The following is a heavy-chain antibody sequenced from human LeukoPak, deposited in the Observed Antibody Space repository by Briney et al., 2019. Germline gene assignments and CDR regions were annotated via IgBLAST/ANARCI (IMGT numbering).Heavy chain of an antibody. CDR2: ISGSGGST. CDR1: GFTFSSYA. CDR3: AKGYIPGIAVAGNWFDP. V-gene: IGHV3-23*01. D-gene: IGHD6-19*01. J-gene: IGHJ5*02. Sequence: GGSLRLSCAASGFTFSSYAMSWVRQAPGKGLGWVSAISGSGGSTYYADSVRGRFTISRDNSKNTLYLQMNSLRAEDTAVYYCAKGYIPGIAVAGNWFDPWGQGTLVTVSS.